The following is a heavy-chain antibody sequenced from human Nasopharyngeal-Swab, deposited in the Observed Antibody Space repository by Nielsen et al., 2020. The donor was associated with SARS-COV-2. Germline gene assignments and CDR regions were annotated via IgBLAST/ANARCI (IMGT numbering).Heavy chain of an antibody. CDR2: INTDGTTT. V-gene: IGHV3-74*01. CDR1: GFTFSAYR. D-gene: IGHD1-26*01. Sequence: GESLKISCAASGFTFSAYRMNWVRQVPGKGLVWVSRINTDGTTTTYADSVKGRFTISRDNAKNTLYLQMNNLRVEDTGVYYCVRAGYSGTYGLFDYWGQGTLVTVSS. CDR3: VRAGYSGTYGLFDY. J-gene: IGHJ4*02.